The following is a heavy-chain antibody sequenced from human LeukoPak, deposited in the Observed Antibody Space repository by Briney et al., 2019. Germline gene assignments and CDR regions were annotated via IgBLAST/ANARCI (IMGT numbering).Heavy chain of an antibody. Sequence: GGSLRLSCAAAGFTFSSYEMNWVREALEKGLEWVSHISSSGSNIYYADSVKGRFTISRDNAKNSLYLQMNSLRAEDTAVYYCARMHGEIDYWGQGILVTVSS. J-gene: IGHJ4*02. CDR3: ARMHGEIDY. D-gene: IGHD3-10*01. CDR1: GFTFSSYE. CDR2: ISSSGSNI. V-gene: IGHV3-48*03.